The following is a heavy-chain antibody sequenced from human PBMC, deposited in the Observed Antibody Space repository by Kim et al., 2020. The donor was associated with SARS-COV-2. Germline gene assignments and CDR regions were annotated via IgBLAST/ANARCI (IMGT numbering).Heavy chain of an antibody. CDR1: GGSISSTDYH. V-gene: IGHV4-39*01. CDR2: INYSGAT. D-gene: IGHD1-26*01. J-gene: IGHJ4*02. Sequence: SETLSLTCTVSGGSISSTDYHWGWIRQPPGKGLEWIGSINYSGATHYSPSLKSRVTISVDPSGTQFSLKLSSVTAAATAFYYRSSKIVGASTSYDYWGQG. CDR3: SSKIVGASTSYDY.